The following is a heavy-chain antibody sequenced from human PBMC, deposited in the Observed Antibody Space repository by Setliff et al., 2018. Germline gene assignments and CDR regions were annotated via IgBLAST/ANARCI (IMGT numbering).Heavy chain of an antibody. CDR3: ARDSELGLDALDI. CDR2: TFYRSKWYY. CDR1: GDSVSSNGAA. D-gene: IGHD7-27*01. Sequence: SETLSLTCALSGDSVSSNGAAWNWIRQSPSGGLEWLGRTFYRSKWYYDYALSVKSRITVNPDTSKNQFSLHLNSVTPEDTAVYYCARDSELGLDALDISGQGTMVTVSS. V-gene: IGHV6-1*01. J-gene: IGHJ3*02.